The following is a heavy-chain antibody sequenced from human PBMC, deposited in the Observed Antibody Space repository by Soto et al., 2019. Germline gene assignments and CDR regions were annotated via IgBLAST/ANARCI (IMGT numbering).Heavy chain of an antibody. CDR3: ASCSGGSCYEDRYYYGMDV. CDR1: GGTFSSYA. Sequence: QVQLVQSGAAVKKPGSSVKVSCKASGGTFSSYAISWVRQAPGQGLEWMGGIIPIFGTANYAQKFQGRVTITADESTSTAYMELSSLRSEDTAVYYCASCSGGSCYEDRYYYGMDVWGQGTTVTVSS. D-gene: IGHD2-15*01. CDR2: IIPIFGTA. J-gene: IGHJ6*02. V-gene: IGHV1-69*01.